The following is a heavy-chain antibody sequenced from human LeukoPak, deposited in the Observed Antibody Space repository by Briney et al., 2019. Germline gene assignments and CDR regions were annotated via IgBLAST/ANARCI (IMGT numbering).Heavy chain of an antibody. V-gene: IGHV3-23*01. CDR3: AKGPRAGLRYWYFDL. Sequence: GGSLRLSCAASGLTFNTYAMSWVRQAPGKGLQWVSTVSGSGAGTFYGDSVKGRFTISRDNSNNTLFLQMNSLSADDTAVYFCAKGPRAGLRYWYFDLWGRGSLVTVSS. CDR2: VSGSGAGT. D-gene: IGHD2-21*02. J-gene: IGHJ2*01. CDR1: GLTFNTYA.